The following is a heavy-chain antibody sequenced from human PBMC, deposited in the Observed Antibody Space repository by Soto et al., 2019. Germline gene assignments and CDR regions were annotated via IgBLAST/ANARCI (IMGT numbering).Heavy chain of an antibody. D-gene: IGHD2-21*02. V-gene: IGHV3-30-3*01. Sequence: QVQLVESGGGVVQPGRSLRLSCAASGFTFSSYAMHWVRQAPGKGLEWVAVISYDGSNKYYADSVKGRFTISRDNSKNTLYLQMNSLRAEDTSVYYCAIAGSTVTAESLLWYFDLWGRGTLVTVSS. J-gene: IGHJ2*01. CDR1: GFTFSSYA. CDR2: ISYDGSNK. CDR3: AIAGSTVTAESLLWYFDL.